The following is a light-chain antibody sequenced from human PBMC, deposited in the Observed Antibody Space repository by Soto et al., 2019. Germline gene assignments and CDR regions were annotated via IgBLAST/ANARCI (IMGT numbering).Light chain of an antibody. CDR1: QGLLHSNGDTF. Sequence: DVVMTQSPLSLPVTLGQPASISCRSSQGLLHSNGDTFLSWFQQRPGQSPRRLIYQVSNRDSGVPDRFSGSGSGTDFTLTISSVEAEDVGIYYCMQGTHWPYTFGQGTKLEI. CDR2: QVS. J-gene: IGKJ2*01. CDR3: MQGTHWPYT. V-gene: IGKV2-30*02.